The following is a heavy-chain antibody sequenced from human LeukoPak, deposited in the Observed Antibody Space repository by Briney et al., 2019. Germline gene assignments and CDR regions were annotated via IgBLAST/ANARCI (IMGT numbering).Heavy chain of an antibody. D-gene: IGHD6-13*01. CDR1: GGSFSGYY. V-gene: IGHV4-34*01. CDR2: INHSGST. Sequence: SETLSLTCAVYGGSFSGYYWSWIRQPPGKGLEWIGEINHSGSTNYNPSLKSRVTISVDMSKNQFSLKLSSVTAADTAVYYCARHVVAAAYDYWGQGTLVTVSS. J-gene: IGHJ4*02. CDR3: ARHVVAAAYDY.